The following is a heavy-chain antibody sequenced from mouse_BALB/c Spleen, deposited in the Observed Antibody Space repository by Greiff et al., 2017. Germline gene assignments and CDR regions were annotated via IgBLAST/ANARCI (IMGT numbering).Heavy chain of an antibody. CDR3: ANYDGYYVFAY. CDR2: IWAGGST. D-gene: IGHD2-3*01. V-gene: IGHV2-9*02. Sequence: VQGVESGPGLVAPSQSLSITCTVSGFSLTSYGVHWVRQPPGKGLEWLGVIWAGGSTNYNSALMSRLSISKDNSKSQVFLKMNSLQTDDTAMYYCANYDGYYVFAYWGQGTLVTVSA. J-gene: IGHJ3*01. CDR1: GFSLTSYG.